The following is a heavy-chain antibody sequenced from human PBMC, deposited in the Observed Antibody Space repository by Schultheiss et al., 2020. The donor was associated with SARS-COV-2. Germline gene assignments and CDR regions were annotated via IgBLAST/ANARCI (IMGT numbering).Heavy chain of an antibody. Sequence: SETLPLTCAVSGGSITSYYWIWIRQPPGKGLEWIGYIYYSGSTNYNPSLKSRVTISKDTSKNQFSLKVSSVTAADTAVYYCARDLRVDSSGWYLYIHYYYYGMDVWGQGTTVTVSS. J-gene: IGHJ6*02. D-gene: IGHD6-19*01. CDR3: ARDLRVDSSGWYLYIHYYYYGMDV. V-gene: IGHV4-59*01. CDR1: GGSITSYY. CDR2: IYYSGST.